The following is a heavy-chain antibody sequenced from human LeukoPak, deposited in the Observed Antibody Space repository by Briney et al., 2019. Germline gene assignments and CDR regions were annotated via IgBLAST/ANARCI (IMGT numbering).Heavy chain of an antibody. J-gene: IGHJ6*02. CDR3: ARLGPWGYYYGMDV. D-gene: IGHD3-16*01. Sequence: GGSLRLSCAASGFTFSSYWMHWVRHAPGKGLVWVSRINSDGSSTSYADSVKGRFTISRDDAKNTLYLQMNSLRAEDTAVYYCARLGPWGYYYGMDVWGQGTTVTVSS. V-gene: IGHV3-74*01. CDR1: GFTFSSYW. CDR2: INSDGSST.